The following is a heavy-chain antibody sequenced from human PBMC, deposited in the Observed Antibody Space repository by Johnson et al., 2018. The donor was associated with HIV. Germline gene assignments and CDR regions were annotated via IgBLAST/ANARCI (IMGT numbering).Heavy chain of an antibody. V-gene: IGHV3-33*08. CDR1: GFIFSSYA. D-gene: IGHD5-18*01. CDR2: IWYDGSSK. CDR3: ARGYSYGFILS. J-gene: IGHJ3*01. Sequence: QVQLVESGGGVVQPGRSLRLSCAASGFIFSSYAMHWVRQAPGKGLEWVSLIWYDGSSKYYADSVKGRFTISRDNSKNALYLQMNSLRAEDTAVYYCARGYSYGFILSWGQGTMVSVSS.